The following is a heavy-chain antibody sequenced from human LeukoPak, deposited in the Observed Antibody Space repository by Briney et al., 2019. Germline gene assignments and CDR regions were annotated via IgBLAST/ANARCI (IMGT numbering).Heavy chain of an antibody. CDR2: IRYDGSNK. Sequence: GGSLRLSCAASGFTFSSYGMHWVRQAPGKGLEWVAFIRYDGSNKYYADSVKGRFTISRDNSKNTLYLQMNSLRAEDTAVYYCAKGPIAAAGTLDYWGQGTLVTVSS. V-gene: IGHV3-30*02. CDR3: AKGPIAAAGTLDY. D-gene: IGHD6-13*01. CDR1: GFTFSSYG. J-gene: IGHJ4*02.